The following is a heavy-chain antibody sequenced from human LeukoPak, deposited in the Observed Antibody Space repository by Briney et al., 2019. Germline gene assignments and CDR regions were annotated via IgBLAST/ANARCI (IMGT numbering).Heavy chain of an antibody. CDR3: ARWGYDYVWGSFGRFDY. J-gene: IGHJ4*02. CDR1: GGSFSGYY. Sequence: SETLSLTCAVYGGSFSGYYWSWIRQPPGKGLEWIGEINHSGSTNYNPSLKSRVTISVDTSKNQFSLKLSSVTAADTAVYYCARWGYDYVWGSFGRFDYWGQGTLVTVSS. CDR2: INHSGST. V-gene: IGHV4-34*01. D-gene: IGHD3-16*01.